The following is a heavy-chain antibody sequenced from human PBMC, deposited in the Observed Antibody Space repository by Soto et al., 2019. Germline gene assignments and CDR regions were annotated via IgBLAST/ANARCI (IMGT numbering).Heavy chain of an antibody. CDR3: ARRKGGSSNYYFDS. V-gene: IGHV1-2*02. CDR2: VNPNNGVT. J-gene: IGHJ4*02. CDR1: GYTFTGYY. D-gene: IGHD1-26*01. Sequence: ASVKVSCKASGYTFTGYYLHWVRQAPGQGLEWMGWVNPNNGVTNFAQKFQGRVTMTRDTSISTAYMELSSLRSDDTAVYYCARRKGGSSNYYFDSWGLGTLVTVSS.